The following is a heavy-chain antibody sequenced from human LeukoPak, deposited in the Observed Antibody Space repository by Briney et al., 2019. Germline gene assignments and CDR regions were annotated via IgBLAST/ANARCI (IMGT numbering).Heavy chain of an antibody. V-gene: IGHV1-69*13. CDR3: ARGGGDGYNWWFLDI. J-gene: IGHJ3*02. CDR1: GGTFSSYV. Sequence: ASVKVSCKASGGTFSSYVISWVRQAPGQGLEWVGGVIPFSGTAKYAQKFQGRVTITADESTSTAYMELSSLRSEDTAVYYCARGGGDGYNWWFLDIWGQGTMVTVSS. D-gene: IGHD5-24*01. CDR2: VIPFSGTA.